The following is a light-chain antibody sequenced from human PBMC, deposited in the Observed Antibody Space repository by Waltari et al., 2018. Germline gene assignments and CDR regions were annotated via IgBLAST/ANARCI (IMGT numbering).Light chain of an antibody. V-gene: IGLV1-51*01. CDR1: ISNIGNYY. CDR3: ATWDNSLSEVV. CDR2: DNN. Sequence: QSVLTQPPSVSAAPGQKVTISCSGSISNIGNYYVSWYHQLPGAAPKTLIYDNNKLPSGIPYLFSASKSGTSATLCIPGLQMGDEADYYCATWDNSLSEVVFGGGTKLTVL. J-gene: IGLJ2*01.